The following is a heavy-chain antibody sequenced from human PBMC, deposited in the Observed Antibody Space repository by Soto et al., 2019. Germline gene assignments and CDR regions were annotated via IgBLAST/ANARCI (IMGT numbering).Heavy chain of an antibody. CDR1: GYTFTSYA. J-gene: IGHJ3*02. Sequence: QVHLVQSGAEVKMPGASVKVSCKASGYTFTSYAISWVRQAPGQGLEWMGWITPFNGNTNYAQKFQDRVTITRDRSMSTAYMELSSLRSEDTAMYYCASISSGHDAFDIWGQGTMVTVSS. CDR2: ITPFNGNT. V-gene: IGHV1-45*02. D-gene: IGHD3-22*01. CDR3: ASISSGHDAFDI.